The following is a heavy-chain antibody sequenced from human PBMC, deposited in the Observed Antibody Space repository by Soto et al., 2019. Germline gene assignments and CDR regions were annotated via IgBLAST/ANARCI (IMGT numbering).Heavy chain of an antibody. CDR1: GFTFTTYA. Sequence: EVQLLESGGGLVQPGGSLRLSCAASGFTFTTYAMSWVRQAPGKGLEGVSRISGGGGSTYYVDSLKRRFPISRDNSKTKLFLQMNSLRADDTAVYYCATGAGNFEYWGQGTLVMVSS. D-gene: IGHD1-26*01. V-gene: IGHV3-23*01. CDR3: ATGAGNFEY. CDR2: ISGGGGST. J-gene: IGHJ4*02.